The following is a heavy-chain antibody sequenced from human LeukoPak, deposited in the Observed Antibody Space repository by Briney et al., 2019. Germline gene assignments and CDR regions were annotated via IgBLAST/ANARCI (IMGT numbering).Heavy chain of an antibody. CDR2: IYYSVST. V-gene: IGHV4-59*08. Sequence: SETLSLTCTVSGGSISSYYWSWIRQPPGKGLEWIGYIYYSVSTNYNPSLKSRVTISVDTSKNQFSLKLSSVTAADTAVYYCARGFVASYWGQGTLVTVSS. D-gene: IGHD3-10*01. J-gene: IGHJ4*02. CDR1: GGSISSYY. CDR3: ARGFVASY.